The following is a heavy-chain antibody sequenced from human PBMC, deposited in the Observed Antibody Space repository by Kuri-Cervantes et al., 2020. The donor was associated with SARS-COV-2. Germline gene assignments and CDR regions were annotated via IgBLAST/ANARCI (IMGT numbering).Heavy chain of an antibody. CDR2: IKSKTDGGTT. D-gene: IGHD1-14*01. CDR1: GFTFSNAW. V-gene: IGHV3-15*01. CDR3: ARDPLTHFDY. Sequence: GESLKISCAASGFTFSNAWMSWVRQAPGKGLEWVGRIKSKTDGGTTDYAAPVKGRFTISRDDSKNTLYLQMNSLKTEDTAVYYCARDPLTHFDYWGQGTLVTVSS. J-gene: IGHJ4*02.